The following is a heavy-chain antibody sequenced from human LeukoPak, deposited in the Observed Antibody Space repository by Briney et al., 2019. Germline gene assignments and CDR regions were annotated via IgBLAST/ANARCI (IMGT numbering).Heavy chain of an antibody. J-gene: IGHJ4*02. V-gene: IGHV4-59*11. CDR3: ARQGATSDFDY. CDR1: GGSISSHY. Sequence: SETLSLTCTVSGGSISSHYWSWIRQPPGKGLEWIGYIYYSGSTNYNPSLKSRATISVDTSKNQFSLKLSSVTAADTAVYYCARQGATSDFDYWGQGTLVTVSS. CDR2: IYYSGST. D-gene: IGHD1-26*01.